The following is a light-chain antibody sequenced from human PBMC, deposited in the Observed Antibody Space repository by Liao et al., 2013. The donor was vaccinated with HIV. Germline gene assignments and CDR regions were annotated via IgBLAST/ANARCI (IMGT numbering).Light chain of an antibody. J-gene: IGLJ2*01. Sequence: SYELTQPPSVSVSPGQTASITCSGDKLGDKYACWYQHKPGQSPVLVIYQDKKRPSGIPERFSGSNSGNTATLTISGTQAMDEADYYCQAWDSSTEEVFGGGTKLTVL. CDR2: QDK. CDR3: QAWDSSTEEV. V-gene: IGLV3-1*01. CDR1: KLGDKY.